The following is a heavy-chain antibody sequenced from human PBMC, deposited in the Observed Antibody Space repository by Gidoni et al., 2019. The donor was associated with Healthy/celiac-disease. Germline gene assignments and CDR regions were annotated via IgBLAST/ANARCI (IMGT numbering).Heavy chain of an antibody. Sequence: QVPLQESGPGLVKPSETLSLTCAVSGYSISSGNYWGWIRKPPGKGLEGIGSIYHSGSTYYNPSLKSRVNISVDTSKNQFSLKLSAVTDADTAMYYCARRHCSSTSCYVDYWGQGTLVTVSS. D-gene: IGHD2-2*01. V-gene: IGHV4-38-2*01. CDR2: IYHSGST. CDR1: GYSISSGNY. CDR3: ARRHCSSTSCYVDY. J-gene: IGHJ4*02.